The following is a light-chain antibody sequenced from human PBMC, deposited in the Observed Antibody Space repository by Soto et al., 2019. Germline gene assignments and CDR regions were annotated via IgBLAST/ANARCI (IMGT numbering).Light chain of an antibody. CDR3: AAWDDGLNGWL. CDR1: SSNIGAGYD. CDR2: GNN. Sequence: QSVLTQPPSVSGAPGQTITISCTGSSSNIGAGYDVHWYQQLPGRAPKLLIYGNNNRPSGVPDRFSGSKSGTSVSLAITGLKSEDEADYYCAAWDDGLNGWLFGGGTKLTVL. V-gene: IGLV1-40*01. J-gene: IGLJ3*02.